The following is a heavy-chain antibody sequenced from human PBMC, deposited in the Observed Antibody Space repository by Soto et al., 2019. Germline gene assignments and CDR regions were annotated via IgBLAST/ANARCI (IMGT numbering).Heavy chain of an antibody. CDR3: ARSILYDILTGYYAPLNYFDY. Sequence: ASVKVSCKASGYTFTSYGISWVRQAPGQGLEWMGWISAYNGNTNYAQKLQGRVTMTTDTSTSTAYMELRSLRSDDTAVYYCARSILYDILTGYYAPLNYFDYWGQGTLVTVSS. J-gene: IGHJ4*02. CDR1: GYTFTSYG. V-gene: IGHV1-18*01. D-gene: IGHD3-9*01. CDR2: ISAYNGNT.